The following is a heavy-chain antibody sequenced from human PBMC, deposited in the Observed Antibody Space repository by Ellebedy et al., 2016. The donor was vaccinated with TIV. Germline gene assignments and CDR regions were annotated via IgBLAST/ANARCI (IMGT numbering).Heavy chain of an antibody. CDR2: ISNDGSNE. CDR3: ARPDSEDNYMDV. V-gene: IGHV3-33*08. Sequence: GESLKISXAASGFTFSNYFMHWVRQAPGKGLEWVAVISNDGSNEYYAASVKGRFTISRDDSKNTLYLQMNSLRDEDTAVYYCARPDSEDNYMDVWGKGTAVTVS. CDR1: GFTFSNYF. J-gene: IGHJ6*03.